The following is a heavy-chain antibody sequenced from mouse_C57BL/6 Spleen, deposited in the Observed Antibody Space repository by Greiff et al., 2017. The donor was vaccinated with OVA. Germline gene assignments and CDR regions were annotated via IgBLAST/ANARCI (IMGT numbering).Heavy chain of an antibody. CDR1: GYTFTSYW. CDR2: IDPSDSYT. Sequence: QVQLQQPGAELVMPGASVKLSCKASGYTFTSYWMHWVKQRPGQGLEWIGEIDPSDSYTNYNQKFKGKSTLTVDKSSSTAYMQLSSLTSEDSAVYYWARVPGSSGYVDAMDYWGQGTSVTVSS. V-gene: IGHV1-69*01. J-gene: IGHJ4*01. D-gene: IGHD3-2*02. CDR3: ARVPGSSGYVDAMDY.